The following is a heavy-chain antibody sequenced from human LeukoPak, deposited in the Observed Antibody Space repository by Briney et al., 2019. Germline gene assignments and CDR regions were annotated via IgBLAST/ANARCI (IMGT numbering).Heavy chain of an antibody. CDR3: ARVEMATMTYYFDY. CDR2: INHSGST. D-gene: IGHD5-24*01. CDR1: GGSFSGYY. J-gene: IGHJ4*02. Sequence: TSETLSLTCAVYGGSFSGYYWSWIRQPPGKGLEWIGEINHSGSTNYNPSLKSRVTISVDTSKNQFSLKLSSVTAADTAVYYCARVEMATMTYYFDYWGQGTLVTVSS. V-gene: IGHV4-34*01.